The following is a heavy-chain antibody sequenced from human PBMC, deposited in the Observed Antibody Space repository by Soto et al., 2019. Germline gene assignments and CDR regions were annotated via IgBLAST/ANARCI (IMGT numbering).Heavy chain of an antibody. CDR2: INAGNGNT. J-gene: IGHJ5*02. Sequence: QVQLVQSGAEVKKPGASVKVSCKASGNTFTSDAMHWVRQAPGQRLEWMGWINAGNGNTKYSQKFQGRVTITRDTSASTAYMELSSLRSEDTAVYYCARERPYYYGSGSWNWFDPWGQGTLVTVSS. CDR1: GNTFTSDA. V-gene: IGHV1-3*01. D-gene: IGHD3-10*01. CDR3: ARERPYYYGSGSWNWFDP.